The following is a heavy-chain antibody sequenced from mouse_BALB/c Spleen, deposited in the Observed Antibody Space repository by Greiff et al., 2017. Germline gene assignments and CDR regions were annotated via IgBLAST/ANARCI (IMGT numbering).Heavy chain of an antibody. CDR1: GYTFTSYW. CDR2: INPSTGYT. J-gene: IGHJ2*01. V-gene: IGHV1-7*01. Sequence: QVQLKESGAELAKPGASVKMSCKASGYTFTSYWMHWVKQRPGQGLEWIGYINPSTGYTEYNQKFKDKATLTADKSSSTAYMQLSSLTSEDSAVYYCARSMVTYWGQGTTLTVSS. CDR3: ARSMVTY. D-gene: IGHD2-3*01.